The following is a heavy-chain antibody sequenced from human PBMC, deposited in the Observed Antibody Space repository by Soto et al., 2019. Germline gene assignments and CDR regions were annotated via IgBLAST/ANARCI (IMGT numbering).Heavy chain of an antibody. D-gene: IGHD5-12*01. CDR3: ARPRTWLQYFEY. CDR2: INHTGST. J-gene: IGHJ4*02. Sequence: SETLSLTCDVYGGSFSGYYWTWIRQSPGKGLEWIGEINHTGSTNYNPSLKSRVTISVXXXXXXFXLXLXXXTAAXAAVYYCARPRTWLQYFEYWGQGTLVTVSS. V-gene: IGHV4-34*01. CDR1: GGSFSGYY.